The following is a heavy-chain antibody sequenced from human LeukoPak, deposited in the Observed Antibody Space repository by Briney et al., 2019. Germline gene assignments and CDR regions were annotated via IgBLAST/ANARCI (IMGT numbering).Heavy chain of an antibody. CDR1: GFTYSNYA. CDR3: AKGSTFYYDSSVYYFYIDV. D-gene: IGHD3-22*01. CDR2: ISGSGVST. Sequence: PGGSLRLSCAASGFTYSNYAMSWVRQAPGKGLEWVSFISGSGVSTYYEDSVKGQFIISRDNSRNTLYLQMDSLRSEDTAVYYCAKGSTFYYDSSVYYFYIDVWGKGTTVTVSS. J-gene: IGHJ6*03. V-gene: IGHV3-23*01.